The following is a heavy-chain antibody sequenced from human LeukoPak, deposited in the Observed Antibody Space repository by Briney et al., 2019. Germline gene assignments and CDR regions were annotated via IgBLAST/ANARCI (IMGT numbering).Heavy chain of an antibody. CDR3: ARITMTRSGMDY. Sequence: SETLSLTCTVSGGSISSGGYYWSWIRQHPGKGLEWIGYIYYSGSTYYNPSLKSRVTISVDTSKNQFSLKLSSVTAADTSVYCCARITMTRSGMDYWGQGTLVTVSS. V-gene: IGHV4-31*03. CDR2: IYYSGST. CDR1: GGSISSGGYY. J-gene: IGHJ4*02. D-gene: IGHD3-22*01.